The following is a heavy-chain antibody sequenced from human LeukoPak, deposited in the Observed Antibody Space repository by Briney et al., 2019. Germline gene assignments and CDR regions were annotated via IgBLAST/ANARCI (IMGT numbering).Heavy chain of an antibody. V-gene: IGHV4-34*01. J-gene: IGHJ4*02. D-gene: IGHD1-20*01. Sequence: SETLSLTCAVYGGSFSGYYWSWIRQPPGKGLGWIGEINHSGSTNYNPSLKSRVTISVDTSKNQFSLKLSSVTAADTAVYYCATLFRITGTDYWGQGTLVTVSS. CDR1: GGSFSGYY. CDR2: INHSGST. CDR3: ATLFRITGTDY.